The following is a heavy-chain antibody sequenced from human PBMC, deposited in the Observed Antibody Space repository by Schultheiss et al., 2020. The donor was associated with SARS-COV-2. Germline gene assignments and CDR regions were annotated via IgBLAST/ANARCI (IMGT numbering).Heavy chain of an antibody. V-gene: IGHV3-30*02. D-gene: IGHD3-3*01. CDR2: IWYDGSNK. J-gene: IGHJ3*02. CDR3: AKDPSTIFGVVRDAFDI. CDR1: GFTFSSYE. Sequence: GGSLRLSCAASGFTFSSYEMNWVRQAPGKGLEWVAVIWYDGSNKYYADSVKGRFTISRDNSKNTLYLQMNSLRAEDTAVYYCAKDPSTIFGVVRDAFDIWGQGTMVTVSS.